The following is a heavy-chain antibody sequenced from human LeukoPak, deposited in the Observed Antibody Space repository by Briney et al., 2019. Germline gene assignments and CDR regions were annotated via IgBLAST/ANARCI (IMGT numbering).Heavy chain of an antibody. Sequence: GGSLRLACAASGFTFSSYGMHWVRQAPGKGLEWVAFIRYDGSNKYYADSVKGRFTISRDNSKNTLYLQMNSLRAEDTAVYYCTDIGAYNLGGQHWGQGTLVTVSS. V-gene: IGHV3-30*02. CDR2: IRYDGSNK. D-gene: IGHD3-16*01. CDR3: TDIGAYNLGGQH. CDR1: GFTFSSYG. J-gene: IGHJ1*01.